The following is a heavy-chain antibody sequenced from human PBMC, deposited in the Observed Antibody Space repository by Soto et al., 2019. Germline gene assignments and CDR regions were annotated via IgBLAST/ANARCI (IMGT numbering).Heavy chain of an antibody. CDR2: IGPAGDI. D-gene: IGHD6-13*01. CDR3: AKDGAAGSVMDV. Sequence: GGSLRLSCVVSGFTISNYDMHWVRQATGKGLEWVSTIGPAGDIYSPGSLKGRLTISRDNAKNSLYLQMNNLRVEDTGVYYCAKDGAAGSVMDVWGQGTTVTVSS. J-gene: IGHJ6*02. V-gene: IGHV3-13*01. CDR1: GFTISNYD.